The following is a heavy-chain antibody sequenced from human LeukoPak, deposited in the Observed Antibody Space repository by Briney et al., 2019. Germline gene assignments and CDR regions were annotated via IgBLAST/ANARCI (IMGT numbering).Heavy chain of an antibody. CDR1: GFTFSSYA. V-gene: IGHV3-23*01. CDR3: AKKGNYDISTGCNY. J-gene: IGHJ4*02. CDR2: ISGSGGSK. Sequence: GGSLRLSCAASGFTFSSYAMSWVRQAPGNGLEWVSAISGSGGSKYYADSVKGRFTISRDNSKNTLYLQMNSLRAEDTAVYYCAKKGNYDISTGCNYWGQGTLVTVSS. D-gene: IGHD3-9*01.